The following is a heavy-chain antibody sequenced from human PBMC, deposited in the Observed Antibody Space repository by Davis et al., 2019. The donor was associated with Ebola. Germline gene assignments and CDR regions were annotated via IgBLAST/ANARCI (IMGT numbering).Heavy chain of an antibody. V-gene: IGHV3-30*18. CDR3: AKLVRNGDYVYYYGMDV. CDR2: ISYDGSNK. CDR1: GFTFSSYG. Sequence: GGSLRLSCAASGFTFSSYGMHWVRQAPGKGLEWVAVISYDGSNKYYADSVKGRFTISRDNSKNTLYLQMNSLRAEDTAVYYCAKLVRNGDYVYYYGMDVWGQGTTVTVSS. J-gene: IGHJ6*02. D-gene: IGHD4-17*01.